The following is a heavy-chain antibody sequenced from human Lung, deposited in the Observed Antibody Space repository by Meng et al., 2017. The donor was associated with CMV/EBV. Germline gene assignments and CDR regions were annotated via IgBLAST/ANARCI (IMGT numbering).Heavy chain of an antibody. J-gene: IGHJ4*02. CDR1: GFTFSNYW. Sequence: GGSLRLXCAASGFTFSNYWMTWVRQAPGKGLEWVANIKQDGSQIYYVDSLKGRFTISRDNTKSSVYLQMNSLRAEDTAVYYCARIGYSSSSLDYWGQGTXVTVSS. D-gene: IGHD6-6*01. V-gene: IGHV3-7*01. CDR2: IKQDGSQI. CDR3: ARIGYSSSSLDY.